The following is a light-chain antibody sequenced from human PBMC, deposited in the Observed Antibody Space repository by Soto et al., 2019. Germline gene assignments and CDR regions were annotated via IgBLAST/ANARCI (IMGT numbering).Light chain of an antibody. V-gene: IGKV3-11*01. CDR1: QNIGYY. J-gene: IGKJ4*01. Sequence: ALTQSPATLSLSPGERATLSCRASQNIGYYLDWYQQKPGQAARLLIHNASNKATGIPDRFRGSGSGKDFTLTVSSLEPKDFGVYYCQQRDTWPLLTFGGRTKVDIK. CDR3: QQRDTWPLLT. CDR2: NAS.